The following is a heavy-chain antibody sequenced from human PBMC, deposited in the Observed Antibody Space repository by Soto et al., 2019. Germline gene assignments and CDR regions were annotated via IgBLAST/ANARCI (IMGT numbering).Heavy chain of an antibody. CDR2: VYDTGST. Sequence: SETLSLTCSVSGGSISSYSWSWIRQPPGKGLEWIGYVYDTGSTDYNPSLKSRGTISLDTSKNHFSLRLSSVTAADTAVYYCARDYSGSGSYYNYFDYWGPGTLVTVSS. CDR1: GGSISSYS. D-gene: IGHD3-10*01. J-gene: IGHJ4*02. CDR3: ARDYSGSGSYYNYFDY. V-gene: IGHV4-59*01.